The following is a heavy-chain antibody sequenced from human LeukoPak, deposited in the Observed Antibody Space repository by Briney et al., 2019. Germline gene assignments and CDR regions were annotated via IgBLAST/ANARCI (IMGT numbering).Heavy chain of an antibody. Sequence: GGSLRLSCAASGFTFSSYGMHWVRQAPGKGLESVAVISYDGSNKYYADSVKGRFTISRDNSKNTLYLQMNSLRAEDTAVYYCAKGDYSSSWLFDYWGQGTLVTVSS. V-gene: IGHV3-30*18. CDR1: GFTFSSYG. J-gene: IGHJ4*02. CDR2: ISYDGSNK. D-gene: IGHD6-13*01. CDR3: AKGDYSSSWLFDY.